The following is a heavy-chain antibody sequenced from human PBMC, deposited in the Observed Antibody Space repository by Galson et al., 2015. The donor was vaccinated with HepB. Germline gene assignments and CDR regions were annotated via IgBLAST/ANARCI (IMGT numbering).Heavy chain of an antibody. CDR3: ARALGGAGPNVFDL. D-gene: IGHD4/OR15-4a*01. CDR2: LFVAGNT. V-gene: IGHV3-53*01. J-gene: IGHJ4*02. CDR1: GFTVSNNH. Sequence: SLRLSCAASGFTVSNNHMNWVRQAPGKGLEWVSVLFVAGNTKNADSVKGRFTISRDTSKNTLFLQMNSLRVEDTAIYYCARALGGAGPNVFDLWGQGALVAVSS.